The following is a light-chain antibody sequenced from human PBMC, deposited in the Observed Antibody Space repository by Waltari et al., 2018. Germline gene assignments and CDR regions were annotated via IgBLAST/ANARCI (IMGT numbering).Light chain of an antibody. V-gene: IGLV3-1*01. J-gene: IGLJ2*01. CDR1: NLGDKY. CDR3: QAWDSSTVV. Sequence: YELTQPPSVSVSPGQTASITCSGDNLGDKYACWYQQKPGQSPGLVIYQDSKRPSGIPERFSGSNSGNTATLTISGTQAMDEADYYCQAWDSSTVVFGGGTKLTVL. CDR2: QDS.